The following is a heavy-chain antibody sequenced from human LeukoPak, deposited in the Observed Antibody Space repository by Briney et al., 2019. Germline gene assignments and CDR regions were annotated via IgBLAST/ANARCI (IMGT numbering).Heavy chain of an antibody. CDR1: GFTFSSYW. J-gene: IGHJ4*02. V-gene: IGHV3-74*01. Sequence: GGSLRLSCAASGFTFSSYWMPWVRHAPGKGLVWVSRINSDGSSTSYAGSVKGRFTISRDNAKNTLYLQMNSLRAEDTALYYCVRGFGSRGFDYWGQGTLVTVSS. CDR2: INSDGSST. CDR3: VRGFGSRGFDY. D-gene: IGHD3-10*01.